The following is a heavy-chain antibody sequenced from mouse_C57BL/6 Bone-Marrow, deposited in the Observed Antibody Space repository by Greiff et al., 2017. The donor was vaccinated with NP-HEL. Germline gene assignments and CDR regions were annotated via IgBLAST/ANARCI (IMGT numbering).Heavy chain of an antibody. J-gene: IGHJ2*01. Sequence: EVQLVESGAELVRPGASVKLSCTASGFNIKDDYMHWVKQRPEQGLEWIGWIDPENGDTEYASKFQGKATITADTSSNTAYLQLSSLTSEDTAVYYCTFLPYFDYWGQGTTLTVSS. V-gene: IGHV14-4*01. D-gene: IGHD6-1*01. CDR3: TFLPYFDY. CDR2: IDPENGDT. CDR1: GFNIKDDY.